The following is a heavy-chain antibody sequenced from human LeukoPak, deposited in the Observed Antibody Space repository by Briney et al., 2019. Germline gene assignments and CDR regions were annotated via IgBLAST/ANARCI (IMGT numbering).Heavy chain of an antibody. J-gene: IGHJ5*02. V-gene: IGHV4-39*01. Sequence: SETLSLTCTVSGGSISSSGYYWGWIRQSPGKGLEWFGSIYKSGSTYYNPSLKSRVTISVDTSKNQFSLKLTSVTAADTAVYYSARARGDIVVVPAAIWFDPWGQGTLVTVSS. D-gene: IGHD2-2*01. CDR3: ARARGDIVVVPAAIWFDP. CDR2: IYKSGST. CDR1: GGSISSSGYY.